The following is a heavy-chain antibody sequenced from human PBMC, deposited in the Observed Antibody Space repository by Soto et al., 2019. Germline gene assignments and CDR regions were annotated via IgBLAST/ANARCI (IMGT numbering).Heavy chain of an antibody. Sequence: QVQLQESGPGLVKPSGTLSLTCAVSGGSISSSNWWSWVRQPPGKGLEWIGEIYHSGSTNYNPSLKSRVTIAVEKSKNQFSLKLISVTAADTAVYYCARVQWRPTKTSDPGGQGTLVTVSS. J-gene: IGHJ5*02. CDR1: GGSISSSNW. V-gene: IGHV4-4*02. CDR2: IYHSGST. CDR3: ARVQWRPTKTSDP. D-gene: IGHD6-19*01.